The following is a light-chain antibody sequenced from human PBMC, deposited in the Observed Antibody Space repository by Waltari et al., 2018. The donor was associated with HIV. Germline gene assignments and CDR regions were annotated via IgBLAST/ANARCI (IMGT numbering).Light chain of an antibody. J-gene: IGKJ4*01. CDR1: QSVSGY. CDR3: QQRASWPLT. CDR2: DAS. V-gene: IGKV3-11*01. Sequence: EIVLTQSPATLSLSPGERATLSCRASQSVSGYLAWYQQKPGQAPRLLISDASNRATGIPARFSGNGSGTDFTLTISSLEREDFAVYYCQQRASWPLTFGGGTKVEIK.